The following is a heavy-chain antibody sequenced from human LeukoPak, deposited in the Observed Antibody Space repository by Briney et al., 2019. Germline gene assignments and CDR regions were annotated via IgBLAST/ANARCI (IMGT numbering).Heavy chain of an antibody. CDR2: ISYDGSNK. CDR3: AKALWELLGYYGMDV. Sequence: PGRSLRLSCAASGFTFSSYGMHWVRQAPGKGLEGVAVISYDGSNKYYADSVKGRFTISRDNSKNTLYLQMNSLRAEDTAVYYCAKALWELLGYYGMDVWGQGTTVTVSS. D-gene: IGHD1-26*01. V-gene: IGHV3-30*18. CDR1: GFTFSSYG. J-gene: IGHJ6*02.